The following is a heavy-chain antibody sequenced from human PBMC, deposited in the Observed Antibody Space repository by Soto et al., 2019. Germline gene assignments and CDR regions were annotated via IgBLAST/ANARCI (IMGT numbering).Heavy chain of an antibody. CDR1: GFTFSSYA. CDR2: ISGSGGST. J-gene: IGHJ6*02. Sequence: GESLKISCAASGFTFSSYAMSWVRQAPGKGLEWVSAISGSGGSTYYADSVKGRFTISRDNSKNTLYLQMNSLRAEDTAVYYCAKEGGTRGYSGYDYGDYYYYYGMDVWGQGTTVTVSS. CDR3: AKEGGTRGYSGYDYGDYYYYYGMDV. D-gene: IGHD5-12*01. V-gene: IGHV3-23*01.